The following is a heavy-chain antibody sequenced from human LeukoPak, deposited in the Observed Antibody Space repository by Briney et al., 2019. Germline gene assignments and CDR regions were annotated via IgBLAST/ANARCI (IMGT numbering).Heavy chain of an antibody. CDR3: ASGPYPAAGTDHQFDY. J-gene: IGHJ4*02. V-gene: IGHV4-59*01. D-gene: IGHD6-13*01. Sequence: SETLSLTCTVSGASISSYYWSWIRQPPGKGLEWIGYVFYSGSTLYNPSLQSRVTISVDTSKNQFSLKLTSVTAADTAVYYCASGPYPAAGTDHQFDYWGQGTLVTVSS. CDR2: VFYSGST. CDR1: GASISSYY.